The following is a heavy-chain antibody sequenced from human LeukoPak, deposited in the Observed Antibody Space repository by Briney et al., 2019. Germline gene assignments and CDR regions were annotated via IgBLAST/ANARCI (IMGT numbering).Heavy chain of an antibody. CDR3: ASEFYGSGSYYEEFEF. D-gene: IGHD3-10*01. J-gene: IGHJ4*02. V-gene: IGHV3-30*04. CDR2: ISYDGSNE. Sequence: GGSLRLSCAASRFTSSSYAMHWVRQAPGKGLEWVAFISYDGSNEYYADSVKGRFTISRDNSKNTLYLQMNSLRAEDTAVYYCASEFYGSGSYYEEFEFWGQGTLVTVYS. CDR1: RFTSSSYA.